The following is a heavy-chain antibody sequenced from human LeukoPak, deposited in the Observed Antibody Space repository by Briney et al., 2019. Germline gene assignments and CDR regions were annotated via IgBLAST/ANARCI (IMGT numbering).Heavy chain of an antibody. CDR3: ARRGDGGRSFDY. J-gene: IGHJ4*02. CDR1: GFSFSSYS. D-gene: IGHD4-23*01. V-gene: IGHV3-48*01. Sequence: GGSLRLSCAASGFSFSSYSMSWVRQAPGKGLEWVSYISAGSSTIYYADSVKGRFTISRDNSKNTLYLQVNSLRAEDTAVYYCARRGDGGRSFDYWGQGTLVTVSS. CDR2: ISAGSSTI.